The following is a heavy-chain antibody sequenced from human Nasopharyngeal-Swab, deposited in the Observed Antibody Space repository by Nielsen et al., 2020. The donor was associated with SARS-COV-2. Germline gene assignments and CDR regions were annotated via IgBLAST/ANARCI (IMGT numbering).Heavy chain of an antibody. J-gene: IGHJ4*02. Sequence: GESLKISCAASGFTFSSYVMHWVRQAPGKGLEWVAVISYDGSNKYYADSVKGRFTISRDNSKNTLYLQMNSLRAEDTAVYYCIVSSIAARGPYYFDYWGQGTLVTVSS. V-gene: IGHV3-30*04. CDR2: ISYDGSNK. CDR1: GFTFSSYV. D-gene: IGHD6-6*01. CDR3: IVSSIAARGPYYFDY.